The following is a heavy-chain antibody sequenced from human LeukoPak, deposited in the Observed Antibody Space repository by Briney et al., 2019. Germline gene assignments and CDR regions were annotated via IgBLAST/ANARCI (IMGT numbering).Heavy chain of an antibody. V-gene: IGHV3-11*04. J-gene: IGHJ4*02. D-gene: IGHD5-24*01. CDR1: GFTFSDYY. CDR2: ISSSGSTI. Sequence: GSLRLSCAASGFTFSDYYMSWIRQAPGKGLEWVSYISSSGSTIYYADSAKGRFTISRDNAKNSLYLQMNSLRAEDTAVYYCARVHGDVEMALDYFDYWGQGTLVTVSS. CDR3: ARVHGDVEMALDYFDY.